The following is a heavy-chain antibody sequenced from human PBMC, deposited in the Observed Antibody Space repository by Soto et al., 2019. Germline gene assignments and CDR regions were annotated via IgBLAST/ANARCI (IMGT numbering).Heavy chain of an antibody. CDR1: GFNVSSNH. CDR3: AVFRSSWFGDGRLDS. D-gene: IGHD6-13*01. V-gene: IGHV3-53*01. J-gene: IGHJ4*02. CDR2: IYSGGST. Sequence: PGGSLRLSCAASGFNVSSNHMSWVRQAPGKGLEWVSIIYSGGSTYYADSVKGRFTISADKSTSKAYLQWNSLEASDTAIYYCAVFRSSWFGDGRLDSWGPGTLVTVSS.